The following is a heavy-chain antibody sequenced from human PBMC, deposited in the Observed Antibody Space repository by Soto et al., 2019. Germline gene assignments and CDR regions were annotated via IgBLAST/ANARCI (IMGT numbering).Heavy chain of an antibody. CDR2: IYYSGST. V-gene: IGHV4-31*03. CDR3: ERGTYCTNCVCSHFDY. CDR1: GGSISSGGYY. Sequence: QVQLQESGPGLVKPSQTLSLTCTVSGGSISSGGYYWSWIRQHPGKGLEWIGYIYYSGSTYYNPSLKSRVTMAVDTSKNQFSLKLSSVTAADTAVYYCERGTYCTNCVCSHFDYCGQGTLVTVSS. J-gene: IGHJ4*02. D-gene: IGHD2-8*01.